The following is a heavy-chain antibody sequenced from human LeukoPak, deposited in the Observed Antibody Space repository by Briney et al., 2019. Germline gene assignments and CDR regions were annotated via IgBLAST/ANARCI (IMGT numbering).Heavy chain of an antibody. Sequence: GGSLTLSCPASGFTFSSYAMSWVRPAPGKGLEWVSAISGSGGSTYYADSVKGRFTISRDNSKNTLYLQMNSLRAEDTAVYYCAKGLQRLVGIDAFDIWGQGTMVTVSS. CDR3: AKGLQRLVGIDAFDI. CDR1: GFTFSSYA. V-gene: IGHV3-23*01. J-gene: IGHJ3*02. D-gene: IGHD6-13*01. CDR2: ISGSGGST.